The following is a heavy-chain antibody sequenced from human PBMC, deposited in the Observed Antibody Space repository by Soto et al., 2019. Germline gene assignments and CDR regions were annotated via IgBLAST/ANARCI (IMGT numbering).Heavy chain of an antibody. CDR2: INPNSGGI. CDR3: VMPRGGVVY. V-gene: IGHV1-2*02. Sequence: QVHLVQSGAEVRKPGASVKVSCKASGYSFTGNSMHWVRQAPGQGLEWMGWINPNSGGINYAQKFQGRVTMTRDTSISTAYMDLSRLRSDDTAVYYCVMPRGGVVYWGQGTLVTVSS. D-gene: IGHD5-12*01. CDR1: GYSFTGNS. J-gene: IGHJ4*02.